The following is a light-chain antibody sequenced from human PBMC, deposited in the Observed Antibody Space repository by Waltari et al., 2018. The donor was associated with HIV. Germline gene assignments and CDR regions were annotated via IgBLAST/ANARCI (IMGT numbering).Light chain of an antibody. Sequence: EIVMTQSPATLSVSPGERATLSCRASQSISSNLAWYQQKPGQAPRLLIYGASIRATGIPARFSGSGSGTEFTLTISSLQSEDFAVYYCQQYDQWPPRYTFGKGTKMEIK. V-gene: IGKV3-15*01. CDR2: GAS. J-gene: IGKJ2*01. CDR3: QQYDQWPPRYT. CDR1: QSISSN.